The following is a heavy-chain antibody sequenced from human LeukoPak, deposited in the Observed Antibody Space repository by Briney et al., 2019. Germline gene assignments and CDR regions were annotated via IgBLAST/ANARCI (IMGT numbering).Heavy chain of an antibody. CDR2: ISGRSNYI. Sequence: GGSLRLSCAASRFTFSTFSMNWVRQAPGKGLEWVSSISGRSNYIFYADSVRGRFTISRDNVENALYLLLNSLRVEGMAVYYCARGSTLGCCTSSSCHNWFDPWGQGTLVTVSS. J-gene: IGHJ5*02. CDR3: ARGSTLGCCTSSSCHNWFDP. V-gene: IGHV3-21*01. CDR1: RFTFSTFS. D-gene: IGHD2-2*01.